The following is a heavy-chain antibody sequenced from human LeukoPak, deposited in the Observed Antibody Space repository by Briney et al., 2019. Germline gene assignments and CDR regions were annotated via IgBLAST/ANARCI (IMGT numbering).Heavy chain of an antibody. CDR2: IYYSGST. Sequence: SQTLSLTCTVSGGSLSSGDYYWSWIRQPPGKGLEWIGYIYYSGSTYYNPSLKSRVTISVDTSKNQFSLKLSSVTAADTAVYYCARVLLGSGSYPFDYWGQGTLVTVSS. J-gene: IGHJ4*02. V-gene: IGHV4-30-4*01. CDR1: GGSLSSGDYY. CDR3: ARVLLGSGSYPFDY. D-gene: IGHD3-10*01.